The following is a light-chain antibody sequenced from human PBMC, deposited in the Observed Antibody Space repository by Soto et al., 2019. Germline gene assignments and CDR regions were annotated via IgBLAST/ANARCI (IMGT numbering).Light chain of an antibody. Sequence: EIVLTQSPATLSLSPGDSATLSCRASQSVSSRLAWFQQKPGQAPRLLIYDTSTRATGIPARFSGSGSGTDFTLTISSLEPEDFALYYCQQRSNWPFFTFGPGTKVYIK. CDR1: QSVSSR. J-gene: IGKJ3*01. CDR2: DTS. CDR3: QQRSNWPFFT. V-gene: IGKV3-11*01.